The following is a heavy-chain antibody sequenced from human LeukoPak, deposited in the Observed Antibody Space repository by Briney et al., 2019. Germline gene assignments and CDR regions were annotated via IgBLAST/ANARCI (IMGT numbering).Heavy chain of an antibody. V-gene: IGHV3-23*01. CDR1: GFTFSSYA. J-gene: IGHJ4*02. D-gene: IGHD6-13*01. CDR3: AKERRYDSSWPDY. Sequence: GGSLRLSCAASGFTFSSYAMSWVRQAPGKGLEWVSAISGSGGSTYYADSVKGRLTISRGISKNTLYLQMNSLRAEDTAVYYCAKERRYDSSWPDYWGQGTLVSVSS. CDR2: ISGSGGST.